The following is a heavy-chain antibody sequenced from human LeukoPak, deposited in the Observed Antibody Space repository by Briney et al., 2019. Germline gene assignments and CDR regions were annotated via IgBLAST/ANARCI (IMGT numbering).Heavy chain of an antibody. J-gene: IGHJ2*01. CDR2: IKTKTDGGTT. V-gene: IGHV3-15*01. CDR3: TTAGGAAARYWYFDL. D-gene: IGHD6-13*01. Sequence: GGSLRLSCAASGFTFSNAWMSWVRQPPGKGLEWVGRIKTKTDGGTTDYAAPVKGRFTISRDDSKNTLFLQMSSLKTEDTAVYYCTTAGGAAARYWYFDLWGRGTLVTVSS. CDR1: GFTFSNAW.